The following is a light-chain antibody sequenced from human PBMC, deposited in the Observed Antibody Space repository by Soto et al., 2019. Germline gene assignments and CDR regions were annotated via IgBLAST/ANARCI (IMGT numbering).Light chain of an antibody. CDR1: QSVGTS. J-gene: IGKJ1*01. V-gene: IGKV3-20*01. CDR3: QQYGNSRGT. CDR2: NAS. Sequence: EIVLTQSPATLSLSPGERATLSCRASQSVGTSLAWYQQKPGQAPRLLIYNASSRATGIPDRFSGSGSGTDFTLTISRLEPEDFAVYYCQQYGNSRGTFGQGTKVDIK.